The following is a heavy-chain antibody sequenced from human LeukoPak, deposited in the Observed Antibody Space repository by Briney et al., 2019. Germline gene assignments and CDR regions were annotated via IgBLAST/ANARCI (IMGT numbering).Heavy chain of an antibody. CDR2: ISGSGGST. CDR1: GFTFSSYA. V-gene: IGHV3-23*01. J-gene: IGHJ4*02. D-gene: IGHD3-22*01. CDR3: AKLTGTRITMIVVVIRSAVYFDY. Sequence: GGSLRLSCAASGFTFSSYAMSWVRQAPGKGLEWVSAISGSGGSTYYADSVKGRFTISRDNSKNTLYPQMNSLRAEDTAVYYCAKLTGTRITMIVVVIRSAVYFDYWGQGTLVTVSS.